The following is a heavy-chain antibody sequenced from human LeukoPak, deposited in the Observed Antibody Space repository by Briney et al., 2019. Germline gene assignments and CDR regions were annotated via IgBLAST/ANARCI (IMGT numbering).Heavy chain of an antibody. CDR1: GFTFSSFW. CDR2: IKQDGSLQ. V-gene: IGHV3-7*01. D-gene: IGHD1-26*01. Sequence: PGGSLRLSCTASGFTFSSFWMAWVRQAPGKGLEWVANIKQDGSLQHYGDSVKGRFTISRDNAKNSLYLQMNSLRAEDTAVYYCARDGALFDYWGQGTLVTVSS. CDR3: ARDGALFDY. J-gene: IGHJ4*02.